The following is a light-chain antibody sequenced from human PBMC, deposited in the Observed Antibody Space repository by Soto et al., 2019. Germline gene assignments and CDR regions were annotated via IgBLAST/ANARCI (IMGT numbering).Light chain of an antibody. J-gene: IGLJ1*01. V-gene: IGLV2-23*01. CDR2: EDS. Sequence: QSVLTQPASVSGSPGQSSTISCTGTSSDVGSYNLVSWYQHHPGKAPKLMIYEDSKRPSGVSNRFSGSKSGNTASLTISGLQAEDEADYFCCSYAGTTTYVFGTGTKVTVL. CDR1: SSDVGSYNL. CDR3: CSYAGTTTYV.